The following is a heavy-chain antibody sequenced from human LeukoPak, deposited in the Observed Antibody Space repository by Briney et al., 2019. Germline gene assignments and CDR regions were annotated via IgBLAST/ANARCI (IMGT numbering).Heavy chain of an antibody. Sequence: SETLSLTCTVSGGSISSTNYYWGWIRQPPGKGLEWIGSVYYSGSSYYNPSLKSRVTISVDTSKNQFSLKLSSVTAADTAVYYCAIQNKDIVVVPAAPGIHYWGQGTLVTVSS. CDR3: AIQNKDIVVVPAAPGIHY. J-gene: IGHJ4*02. V-gene: IGHV4-39*01. CDR2: VYYSGSS. D-gene: IGHD2-2*01. CDR1: GGSISSTNYY.